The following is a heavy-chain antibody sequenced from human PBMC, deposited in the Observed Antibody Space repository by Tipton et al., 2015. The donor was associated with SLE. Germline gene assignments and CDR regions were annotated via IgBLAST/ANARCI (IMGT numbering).Heavy chain of an antibody. Sequence: TLSLTCAVYGGSFSGYYWSWIRQPPGKGLEWIGEMNHSGSTNYNPSLKSRVTISVDTSKNQFSLKLSSVTAADTAVYYCARSHTGYSSTWYYYYYYMDVWGKGTTVTVSS. CDR2: MNHSGST. J-gene: IGHJ6*03. V-gene: IGHV4-34*01. D-gene: IGHD6-13*01. CDR1: GGSFSGYY. CDR3: ARSHTGYSSTWYYYYYYMDV.